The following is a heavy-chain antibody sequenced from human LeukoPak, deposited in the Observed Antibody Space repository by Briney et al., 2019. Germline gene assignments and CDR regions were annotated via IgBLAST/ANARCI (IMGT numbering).Heavy chain of an antibody. Sequence: SETLSLTCSISGGSITTHHWSWIRQPPGKGLEWIGYIYHTGINKYNPSLKSRVTISVDTSKKQFSLKLSSVTAADTAMYYCARTAYSSGYFPNWFDSWGQGTLVTVSS. CDR3: ARTAYSSGYFPNWFDS. CDR2: IYHTGIN. D-gene: IGHD3-22*01. J-gene: IGHJ5*01. CDR1: GGSITTHH. V-gene: IGHV4-59*03.